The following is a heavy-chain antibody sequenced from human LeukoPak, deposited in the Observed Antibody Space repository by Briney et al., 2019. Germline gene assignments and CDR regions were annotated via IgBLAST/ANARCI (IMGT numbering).Heavy chain of an antibody. V-gene: IGHV3-53*01. CDR1: GFTVSSNY. Sequence: GGSLRLSCAASGFTVSSNYVSWVRQAPGKGLEWVSVIYGGGSTYYADSVKGRFTISRDTSKNTLNLQMNSLRAEDTAVYYCASWPGGWYGEDSWGQGTLVTVSS. J-gene: IGHJ4*02. CDR3: ASWPGGWYGEDS. D-gene: IGHD6-19*01. CDR2: IYGGGST.